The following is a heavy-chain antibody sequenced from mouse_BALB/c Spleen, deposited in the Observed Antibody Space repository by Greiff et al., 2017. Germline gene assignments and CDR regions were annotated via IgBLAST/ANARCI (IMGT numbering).Heavy chain of an antibody. D-gene: IGHD3-1*01. J-gene: IGHJ4*01. CDR3: PRQLGLRYAMDY. CDR1: GFNIKDTY. V-gene: IGHV14-3*02. CDR2: IDPANGNT. Sequence: VQLKQSGAELVKPGASVKLSCTASGFNIKDTYMHWVKQRPEQGLEWIGRIDPANGNTKYDPKFQGKATITADTSSNTAYLQLSSLTSEDTAVYYCPRQLGLRYAMDYWGQGTSVTVSS.